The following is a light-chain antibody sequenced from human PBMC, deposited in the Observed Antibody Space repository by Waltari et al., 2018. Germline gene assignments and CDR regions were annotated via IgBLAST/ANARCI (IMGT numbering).Light chain of an antibody. CDR3: QQRSNRPPLT. CDR1: QSVSSF. V-gene: IGKV3-11*01. CDR2: DAS. J-gene: IGKJ4*01. Sequence: EIVLTQSPATLSLSPGERATLSCRASQSVSSFLAWYQQQPGQAPRLLIYDASNRATGIPARFSGSGSGTDFTLTSSSLEPEDFAVYYCQQRSNRPPLTFGGGTKVEIK.